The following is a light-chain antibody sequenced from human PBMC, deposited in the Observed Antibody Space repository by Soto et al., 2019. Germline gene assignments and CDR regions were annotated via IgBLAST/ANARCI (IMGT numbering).Light chain of an antibody. Sequence: EIVMTQSPATLSVSPGERATLSCRASQSVSSNLAWYQQKPGQAPRLLIYGASTRATGIPARFSGSGYGTELTLTISRLQSEDFGVYYCQQYNNWPQTFRRGTKVEIK. CDR2: GAS. V-gene: IGKV3-15*01. CDR3: QQYNNWPQT. J-gene: IGKJ1*01. CDR1: QSVSSN.